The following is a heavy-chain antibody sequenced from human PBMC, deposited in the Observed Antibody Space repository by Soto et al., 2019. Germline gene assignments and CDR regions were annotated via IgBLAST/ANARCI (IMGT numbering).Heavy chain of an antibody. Sequence: SETLSLTCAVYGGSFSGYYWSWIRQPPGKGLEWIGEINHSGSTNYNPSLKSRVTISVDTSKNQFSLKLSSVTAADTAVHYCARVPDRWGQATLVTVSS. CDR1: GGSFSGYY. V-gene: IGHV4-34*01. CDR3: ARVPDR. CDR2: INHSGST. D-gene: IGHD2-2*01. J-gene: IGHJ5*02.